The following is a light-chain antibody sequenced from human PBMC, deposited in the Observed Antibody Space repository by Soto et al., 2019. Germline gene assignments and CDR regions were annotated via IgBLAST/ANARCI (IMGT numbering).Light chain of an antibody. J-gene: IGLJ2*01. CDR2: EVN. Sequence: QSVLTQPPSASGSPGQSVTISCTGTSNDIGGYKYVSWYQQHPGKAPKLMIYEVNKRPSGVPDRFSGSKSGNTASLTVSGLQAEDEADYYCSSYAGSNKLIFGGGNKLTVL. CDR3: SSYAGSNKLI. CDR1: SNDIGGYKY. V-gene: IGLV2-8*01.